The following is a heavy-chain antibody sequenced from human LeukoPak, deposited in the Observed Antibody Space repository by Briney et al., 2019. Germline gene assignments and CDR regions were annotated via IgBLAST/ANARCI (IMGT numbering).Heavy chain of an antibody. J-gene: IGHJ4*02. Sequence: ASVKVSCKASGYTFTSYYMHWVRQAPGQGLEWMGIINPSGGSTSYAQKFQGRVTMTRDTSTSTVYMELSSLRSEDTAVYYCARVIVVVPAAIPGEFDYWGQGTLVTVSS. CDR3: ARVIVVVPAAIPGEFDY. V-gene: IGHV1-46*01. D-gene: IGHD2-2*01. CDR2: INPSGGST. CDR1: GYTFTSYY.